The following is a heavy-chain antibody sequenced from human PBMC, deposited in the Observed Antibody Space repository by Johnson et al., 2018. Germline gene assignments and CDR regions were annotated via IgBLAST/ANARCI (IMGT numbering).Heavy chain of an antibody. Sequence: VQLVQSWGGLVKPGGSLRLSCAASGFTFSGCSMNWVRQAPGKGLEWVSSISSSSSYIYYADSVKGRFTISRDNAKNSLYLQMNSLRAEDTAVYYCARSREHYSNYAYYYYGMDVWGQGTTVTVAS. CDR3: ARSREHYSNYAYYYYGMDV. D-gene: IGHD4-11*01. J-gene: IGHJ6*02. V-gene: IGHV3-21*01. CDR2: ISSSSSYI. CDR1: GFTFSGCS.